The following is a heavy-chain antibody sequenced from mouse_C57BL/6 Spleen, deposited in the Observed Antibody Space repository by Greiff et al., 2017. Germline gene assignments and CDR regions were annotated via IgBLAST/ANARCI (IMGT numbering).Heavy chain of an antibody. J-gene: IGHJ1*03. CDR1: GFTFSSYG. CDR2: ISSGGSYT. CDR3: SRLDYDYDGPYWYFDV. D-gene: IGHD2-4*01. V-gene: IGHV5-6*02. Sequence: EVMLVESGGDLVKPGGSLKLSCAASGFTFSSYGMSWVRQTPDKRLEWVGTISSGGSYTYYPDSVKGRFTISRDNAKNTPYLQMSSLKSEDTAMYYCSRLDYDYDGPYWYFDVWGTGTTVTVSS.